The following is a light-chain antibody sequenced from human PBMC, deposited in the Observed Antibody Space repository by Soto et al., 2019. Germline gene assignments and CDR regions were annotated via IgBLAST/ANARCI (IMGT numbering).Light chain of an antibody. CDR2: GAS. CDR1: QGISSY. Sequence: DIQLTQSPSFLSASVGDRVTITCRASQGISSYLVWYQQKPGKAPKLLIYGASTLQSGVPSRFSGSGSGTEFTLTISSLQPEDFATYFCQQLNSDPPLFTFGPGTKVDIK. J-gene: IGKJ3*01. V-gene: IGKV1-9*01. CDR3: QQLNSDPPLFT.